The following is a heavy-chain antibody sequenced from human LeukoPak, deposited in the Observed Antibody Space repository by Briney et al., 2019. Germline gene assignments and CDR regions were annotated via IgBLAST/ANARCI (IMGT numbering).Heavy chain of an antibody. Sequence: GRSLRLSCAASGFTFSSYGMHWVRQAPGKGLEWVAVIWYDGSNKYYAGSVKGRFTISRDNSKNTLYLQMNSLRAEDTAVYYCAKETVVPAARSTYYFDYWGQGTLVTVSS. J-gene: IGHJ4*02. CDR2: IWYDGSNK. V-gene: IGHV3-33*06. CDR3: AKETVVPAARSTYYFDY. CDR1: GFTFSSYG. D-gene: IGHD2-2*01.